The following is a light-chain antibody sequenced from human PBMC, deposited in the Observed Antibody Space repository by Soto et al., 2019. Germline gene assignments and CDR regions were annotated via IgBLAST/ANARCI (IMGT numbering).Light chain of an antibody. V-gene: IGKV3-15*01. CDR1: QSVNSR. J-gene: IGKJ2*01. Sequence: EIVMTQSPATLSVSPGERVTLFCRASQSVNSRLAWYQQKPAQVPRLLIYDASTRATGIPARFSGSGSGTEFTLTISSLQSEDFAVYYCQQYKNWPPEYTFGQGTKLEIK. CDR3: QQYKNWPPEYT. CDR2: DAS.